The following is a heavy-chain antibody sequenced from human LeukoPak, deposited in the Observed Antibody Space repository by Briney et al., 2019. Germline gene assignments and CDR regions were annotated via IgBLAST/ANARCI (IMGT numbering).Heavy chain of an antibody. V-gene: IGHV1-2*02. D-gene: IGHD2-15*01. J-gene: IGHJ4*02. CDR2: INPNSGGT. Sequence: ASVKVSCKASGYTFTSYDINWVRQATGQGLEWMGWINPNSGGTNYAQKFQGRVTMTRDTSISTAYMELSRLRSDDTAVYYCARNPRFVVVVAAPDYWGQGTLVTVSS. CDR1: GYTFTSYD. CDR3: ARNPRFVVVVAAPDY.